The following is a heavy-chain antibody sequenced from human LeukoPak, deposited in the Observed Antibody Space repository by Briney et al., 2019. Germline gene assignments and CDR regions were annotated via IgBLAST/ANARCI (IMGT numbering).Heavy chain of an antibody. J-gene: IGHJ2*01. CDR3: ARELVFRYCSGGSCYGWYFDL. Sequence: KPSETLSLTCAVYGGSFSGYYWSWIRQPPGKGLEWIGEINHSGSTNYNPSLRSRVTISVDTSKNQFSLKLSSVTAADTAVYYCARELVFRYCSGGSCYGWYFDLWGRGTLVTVSS. D-gene: IGHD2-15*01. CDR1: GGSFSGYY. CDR2: INHSGST. V-gene: IGHV4-34*01.